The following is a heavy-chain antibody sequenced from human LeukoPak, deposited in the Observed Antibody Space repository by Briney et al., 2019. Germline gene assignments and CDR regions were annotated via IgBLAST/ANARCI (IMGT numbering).Heavy chain of an antibody. D-gene: IGHD4-17*01. CDR3: ARDSPDYGDYGGGYYYGMDV. J-gene: IGHJ6*02. CDR2: INTNTGNP. V-gene: IGHV7-4-1*02. Sequence: ASVKVSCKASRYTLTSYAMNWVRQAPGQGLEWMGWINTNTGNPTYAQGFTGRFVFSLDTSVSTAYLQISSLKAEDTAVYYCARDSPDYGDYGGGYYYGMDVWGQGTTVTVSS. CDR1: RYTLTSYA.